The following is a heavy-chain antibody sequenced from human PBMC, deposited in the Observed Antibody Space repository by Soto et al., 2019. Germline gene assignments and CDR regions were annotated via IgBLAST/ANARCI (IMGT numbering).Heavy chain of an antibody. CDR1: GFTFSSYG. Sequence: PGGSLRLSCAASGFTFSSYGMHWVRQAPGKGLEWVAVISYDGSNKYYADSVKGRFTISRDNSKNTLYLQMNSLRAEDTAVYYCAKLSAAAPRDYWGQGTLVTVSS. CDR3: AKLSAAAPRDY. CDR2: ISYDGSNK. V-gene: IGHV3-30*18. D-gene: IGHD6-13*01. J-gene: IGHJ4*02.